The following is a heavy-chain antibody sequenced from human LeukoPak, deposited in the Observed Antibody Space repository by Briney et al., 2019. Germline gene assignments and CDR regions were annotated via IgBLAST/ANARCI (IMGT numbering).Heavy chain of an antibody. J-gene: IGHJ1*01. CDR1: GYSFTSYW. Sequence: GESLKISCKGSGYSFTSYWIGWVRQMPGKGLEWMGINYPGDSDTRYSPSFQGQVTISADKSISTAFLQWSRLKASDTVLYFLGKLGLLGYSSGWETKYFQHWGQGTLVTVSS. V-gene: IGHV5-51*01. CDR3: GKLGLLGYSSGWETKYFQH. D-gene: IGHD6-19*01. CDR2: NYPGDSDT.